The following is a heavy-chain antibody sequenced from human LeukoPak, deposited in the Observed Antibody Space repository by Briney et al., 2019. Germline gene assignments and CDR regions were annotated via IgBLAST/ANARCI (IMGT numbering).Heavy chain of an antibody. J-gene: IGHJ4*02. CDR3: AKAGSSGWSSSGGDY. CDR2: ISGSGGGT. V-gene: IGHV3-23*01. CDR1: GFTFSNFA. D-gene: IGHD6-19*01. Sequence: SGGSLRLSCAASGFTFSNFAMTWVRQAPGKGLEWFSTISGSGGGTFYADYVKGRFPISRDNSKNTLFLQMNSLRAEDTAIYYCAKAGSSGWSSSGGDYWGQGSVVTVSS.